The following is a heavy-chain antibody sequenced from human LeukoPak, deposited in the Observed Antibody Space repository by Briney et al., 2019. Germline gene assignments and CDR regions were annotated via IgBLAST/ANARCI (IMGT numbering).Heavy chain of an antibody. CDR3: ARDSSSGLVNY. CDR1: GGSISSYY. V-gene: IGHV4-59*01. J-gene: IGHJ4*02. Sequence: SETLSLTCTVSGGSISSYYWSWIRQPPGKGLEWIGCIYYSGSTNYNPSLKSRVTISVDTSKNQFSLKLSSVTAADTAVYYCARDSSSGLVNYWGQGTLVTVSS. D-gene: IGHD1-26*01. CDR2: IYYSGST.